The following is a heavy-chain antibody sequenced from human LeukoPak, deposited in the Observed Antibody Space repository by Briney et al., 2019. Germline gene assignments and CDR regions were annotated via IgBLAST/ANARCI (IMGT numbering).Heavy chain of an antibody. V-gene: IGHV3-21*01. D-gene: IGHD4-17*01. Sequence: GGSLRLSCADSGFTFSSYSMNWVRQAPGKGLEWVSSISSSSSYIYYADSVKGRFTISRDNAKNSLYLQMNSLRAEDTAVYYCARDLTTVTTVWGQGTLVTVSS. CDR2: ISSSSSYI. J-gene: IGHJ4*02. CDR1: GFTFSSYS. CDR3: ARDLTTVTTV.